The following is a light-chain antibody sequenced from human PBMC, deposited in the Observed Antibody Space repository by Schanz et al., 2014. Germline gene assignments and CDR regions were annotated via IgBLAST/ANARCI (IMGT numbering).Light chain of an antibody. CDR2: EVS. J-gene: IGLJ3*02. Sequence: QSVLTQPPSASGSPGQSVTISCTGTSSDVGGYKYVSWHQQHPNKAPRLMIYEVSKRPSGVPDRFSGSKSGNTASLTVSGLQAEDEADYYCSSYAGSSNLRVFGGGTKLTVL. CDR1: SSDVGGYKY. V-gene: IGLV2-8*01. CDR3: SSYAGSSNLRV.